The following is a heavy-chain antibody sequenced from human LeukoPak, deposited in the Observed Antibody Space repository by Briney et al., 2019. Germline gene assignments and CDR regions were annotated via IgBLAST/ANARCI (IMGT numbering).Heavy chain of an antibody. CDR3: TVPYGDYVS. CDR1: GFTFSGSA. V-gene: IGHV3-73*01. D-gene: IGHD4-17*01. CDR2: IRSKANSYAT. J-gene: IGHJ4*02. Sequence: PGGSLRFSCAASGFTFSGSAMHWVRQASGKGLEWVGRIRSKANSYATAYAASVKGRFTISRDDSKNTAYLQMDSLKTEDTAVYYCTVPYGDYVSWGQGTLVTVSS.